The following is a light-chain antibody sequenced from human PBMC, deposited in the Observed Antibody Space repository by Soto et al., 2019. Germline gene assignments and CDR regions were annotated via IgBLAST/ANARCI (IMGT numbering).Light chain of an antibody. CDR3: NSYGGTNNYVV. CDR1: SSDVGGYNF. V-gene: IGLV2-8*01. J-gene: IGLJ2*01. CDR2: DVN. Sequence: QSALTQPPSASGSPGQSVTISCTGTSSDVGGYNFVSWYQQHPGKAPKLIIYDVNKRPSGVPDRFSGSKSGNTASLTVSGLQAEDEADYFCNSYGGTNNYVVFGGGTKLTVL.